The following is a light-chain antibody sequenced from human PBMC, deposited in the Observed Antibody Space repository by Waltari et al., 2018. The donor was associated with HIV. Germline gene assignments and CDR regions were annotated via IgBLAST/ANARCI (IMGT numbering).Light chain of an antibody. Sequence: IQLTQSPSFLSASLGDQVTITCRASQHIKTFLNWYQVRPGKAPRVLVYGVSSLPTGVPSRFTGDGSGTDFTLTINNLQPEDFASYFCQQTYSVSITFGPGTRLEI. V-gene: IGKV1-39*01. CDR2: GVS. CDR3: QQTYSVSIT. CDR1: QHIKTF. J-gene: IGKJ5*01.